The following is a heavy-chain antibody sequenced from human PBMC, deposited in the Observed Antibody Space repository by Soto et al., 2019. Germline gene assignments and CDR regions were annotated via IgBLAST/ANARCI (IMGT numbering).Heavy chain of an antibody. CDR2: ISSSSSTI. Sequence: GGSLRLSCAASGFTFSSYSMNWVRQAPGKGLEWVSYISSSSSTIYYADSVKGRFTISKDNAKNSLYLQMNSLRDEDTAVYYCARDITIFLIGGMDVWGQGTTVTVSS. V-gene: IGHV3-48*02. D-gene: IGHD3-9*01. CDR1: GFTFSSYS. J-gene: IGHJ6*02. CDR3: ARDITIFLIGGMDV.